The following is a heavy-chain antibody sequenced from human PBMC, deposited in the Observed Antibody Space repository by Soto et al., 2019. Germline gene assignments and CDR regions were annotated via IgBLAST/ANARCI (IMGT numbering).Heavy chain of an antibody. V-gene: IGHV1-46*01. CDR1: GYSFFKYF. J-gene: IGHJ3*01. CDR3: ARPLIGNTIDL. D-gene: IGHD1-7*01. CDR2: INPSRGSA. Sequence: ASVKVSCKASGYSFFKYFIHWVRQAPGQGLEWIGIINPSRGSATYGPIFQGRVSLTTDMPTSTVYMELSSLRSEDTAIYYCARPLIGNTIDLWGQGTSVTVSS.